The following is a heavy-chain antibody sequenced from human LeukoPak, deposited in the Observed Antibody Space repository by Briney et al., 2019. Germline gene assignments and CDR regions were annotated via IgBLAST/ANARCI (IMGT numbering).Heavy chain of an antibody. CDR3: ARWVSSGRPFYYYYYMDV. J-gene: IGHJ6*03. D-gene: IGHD3-22*01. Sequence: GGSLRLSCAASGFTFNGYDMTWVRQAPGKGLEWVSDISGGGGTTTYYADSVKGRFTTSRDNSKSTLYLQMNSLRAEDTAVYYCARWVSSGRPFYYYYYMDVWGKGTTVTVSS. V-gene: IGHV3-23*01. CDR1: GFTFNGYD. CDR2: ISGGGGTTT.